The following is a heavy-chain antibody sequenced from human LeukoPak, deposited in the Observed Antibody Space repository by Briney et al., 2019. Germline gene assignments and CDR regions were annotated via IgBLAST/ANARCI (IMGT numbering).Heavy chain of an antibody. Sequence: GGSLRLSCAVSGFIFDDYAMHWVRQAPGRGLEWVSGISWNSGSIGYADSVKGRFTISRDNAKNSLYLQMNSLRAEDTALYYCAKTLDLYYYGSGSYDYWGQGTLVTVSS. V-gene: IGHV3-9*01. D-gene: IGHD3-10*01. J-gene: IGHJ4*02. CDR3: AKTLDLYYYGSGSYDY. CDR2: ISWNSGSI. CDR1: GFIFDDYA.